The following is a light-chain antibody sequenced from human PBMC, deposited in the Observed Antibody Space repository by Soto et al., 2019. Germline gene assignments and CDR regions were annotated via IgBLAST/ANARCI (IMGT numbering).Light chain of an antibody. CDR3: AAWDDSLNAHWV. CDR1: SSNIGSNA. V-gene: IGLV1-44*01. Sequence: QSVLTQPPSASGTPGQRVTISCSGSSSNIGSNAVNWYQQLPGTAPKLLIYSNNQRPSGVPDRFSGSKSGTSASLAISGLQSEDEAHYYCAAWDDSLNAHWVFGGGTKVTVL. J-gene: IGLJ3*02. CDR2: SNN.